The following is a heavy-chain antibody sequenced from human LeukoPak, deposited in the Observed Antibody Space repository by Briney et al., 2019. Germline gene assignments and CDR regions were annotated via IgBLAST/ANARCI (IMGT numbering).Heavy chain of an antibody. J-gene: IGHJ4*02. CDR3: ARDGDYVWGSYRRKGGFDY. Sequence: ASVTVSFKASVYTFTGYYMHWARQAPGQGLEWMGWINPNSGGTNYAQKFQGRVTMTRDTSIRTAYMELSRLRSDETAVYYCARDGDYVWGSYRRKGGFDYWGQGTLVTVSS. CDR2: INPNSGGT. D-gene: IGHD3-16*02. V-gene: IGHV1-2*02. CDR1: VYTFTGYY.